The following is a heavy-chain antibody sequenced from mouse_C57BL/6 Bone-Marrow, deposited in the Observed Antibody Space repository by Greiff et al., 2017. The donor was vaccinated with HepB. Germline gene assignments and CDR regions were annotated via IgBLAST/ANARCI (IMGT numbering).Heavy chain of an antibody. CDR3: ARRRYYGSSYPFYAMDY. J-gene: IGHJ4*01. D-gene: IGHD1-1*01. V-gene: IGHV1-82*01. CDR1: GYAFSSSW. Sequence: QVQLKESGPELVKPGASVKISCKASGYAFSSSWMNWVKQRPGKGLERIGRIYPGDGDTNYNGKFKGKATLTADKSSSTAYMQLSSLTSEDSAVYFCARRRYYGSSYPFYAMDYWGQGTSVTVSS. CDR2: IYPGDGDT.